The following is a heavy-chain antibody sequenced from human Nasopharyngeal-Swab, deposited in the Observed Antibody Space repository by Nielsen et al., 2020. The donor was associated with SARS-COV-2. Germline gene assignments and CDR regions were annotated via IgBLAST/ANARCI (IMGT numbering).Heavy chain of an antibody. V-gene: IGHV4-38-2*02. CDR2: IYHSGST. D-gene: IGHD1-26*01. CDR3: ARLPYSDNYHLDY. J-gene: IGHJ4*02. Sequence: SETLSLTCTVSGYSISSGYYWGCIRQPPGKGLEWIGSIYHSGSTYYNPSLTSRVTISVDTSKNQFSLNLNSVTAADTAVYYCARLPYSDNYHLDYWGQGTLVTVSS. CDR1: GYSISSGYY.